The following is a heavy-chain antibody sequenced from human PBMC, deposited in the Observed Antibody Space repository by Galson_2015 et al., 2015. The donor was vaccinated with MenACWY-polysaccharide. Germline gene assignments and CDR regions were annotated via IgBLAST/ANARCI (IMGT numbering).Heavy chain of an antibody. CDR2: ISWNSGSI. V-gene: IGHV3-9*01. CDR3: AKGACGGDCYSLWSYYYGMDV. D-gene: IGHD2-21*02. Sequence: SLRLSCAASGFTFDDYAMHWVRHAPGMGLEWVSGISWNSGSIGYADSVKGRFTISRDNAKNSLYLQMNSLRAEDTALYYCAKGACGGDCYSLWSYYYGMDVWGQGTTVTVSS. CDR1: GFTFDDYA. J-gene: IGHJ6*02.